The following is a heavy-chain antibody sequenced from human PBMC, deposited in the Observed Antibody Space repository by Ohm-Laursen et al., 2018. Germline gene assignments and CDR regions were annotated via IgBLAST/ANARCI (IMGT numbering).Heavy chain of an antibody. CDR2: IYSGGST. V-gene: IGHV3-66*01. CDR3: ARGYYFDSSDSN. D-gene: IGHD3-22*01. Sequence: SLRLSCAASGFIFRNFSMHWVRQAPGKGLEWVSVIYSGGSTYYADSVMGRFTMSRDNSKNTLYLQMNSLRAEDTAVYFCARGYYFDSSDSNWGQGTLVTVSS. CDR1: GFIFRNFS. J-gene: IGHJ4*02.